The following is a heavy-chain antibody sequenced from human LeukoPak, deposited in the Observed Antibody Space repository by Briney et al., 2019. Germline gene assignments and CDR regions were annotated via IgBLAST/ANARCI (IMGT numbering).Heavy chain of an antibody. V-gene: IGHV3-7*01. Sequence: GGSLRLSCAASGFTISSSWMHWVRQAPGKGLEWVANINQDGSEKYYVDSVKGRFTISRDNAKNSLYLQMNSLRAEDTAVYYCAELGITMIGGVWGKGTTVTISS. D-gene: IGHD3-10*02. J-gene: IGHJ6*04. CDR2: INQDGSEK. CDR3: AELGITMIGGV. CDR1: GFTISSSW.